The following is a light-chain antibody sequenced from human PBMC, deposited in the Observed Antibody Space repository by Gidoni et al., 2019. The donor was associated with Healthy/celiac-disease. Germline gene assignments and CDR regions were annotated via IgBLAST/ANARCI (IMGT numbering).Light chain of an antibody. CDR1: QGISSY. CDR2: AAS. CDR3: QQYYSYPPRYT. V-gene: IGKV1-8*01. J-gene: IGKJ2*01. Sequence: ASRMTQSRSSFSASTGDRVTITCRASQGISSYLAWYQQKPGKAPKLLIYAASTLQSGVPSRFSGSGSGTDFTLTISCLQSEDFATYYCQQYYSYPPRYTFGQGTKLEIK.